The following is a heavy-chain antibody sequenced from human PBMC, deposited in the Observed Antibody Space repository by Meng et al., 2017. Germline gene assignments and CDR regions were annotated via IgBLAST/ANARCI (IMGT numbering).Heavy chain of an antibody. CDR1: GYTFSTKV. CDR2: INTKTGKP. J-gene: IGHJ4*02. D-gene: IGHD6-19*01. V-gene: IGHV7-4-1*02. Sequence: QVQVLQSGCEWKEPGASVEVACKASGYTFSTKVMKWVRQAPGQGLEWMGWINTKTGKPKYAQGFTGRLAFSLDTSASTAFLQINSLKAEDTAVYYCARAHSSGWYSLFDYWGQGTLVTVSS. CDR3: ARAHSSGWYSLFDY.